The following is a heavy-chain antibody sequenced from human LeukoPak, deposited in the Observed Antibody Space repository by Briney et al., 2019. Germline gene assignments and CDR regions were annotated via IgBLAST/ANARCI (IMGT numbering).Heavy chain of an antibody. CDR2: SSSSSSII. CDR3: APDYDILTGYYSPD. Sequence: GGSLRLSCAASGFTFSSYSMNWVRQAPGKGLEWVSYSSSSSSIIYYADSVKGRFTISRDNSKNTLYLQMNSLRAEDTAVYYCAPDYDILTGYYSPDWGQGTLVTVSS. CDR1: GFTFSSYS. D-gene: IGHD3-9*01. J-gene: IGHJ4*02. V-gene: IGHV3-48*01.